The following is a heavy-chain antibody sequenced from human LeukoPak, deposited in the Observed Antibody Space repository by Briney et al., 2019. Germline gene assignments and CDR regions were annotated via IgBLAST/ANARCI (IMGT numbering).Heavy chain of an antibody. J-gene: IGHJ4*02. D-gene: IGHD1-7*01. CDR3: AREPPFRDITGTFDY. CDR1: GFTFSNYA. V-gene: IGHV3-23*01. CDR2: ISGSGSNT. Sequence: GGSLRLSCAASGFTFSNYAMTWVRQAPGKGLECVSVISGSGSNTDYADSVKGRFTISRDNSKNTLSLQMNSLKAEDTAVYYCAREPPFRDITGTFDYWGQGTLVTVSS.